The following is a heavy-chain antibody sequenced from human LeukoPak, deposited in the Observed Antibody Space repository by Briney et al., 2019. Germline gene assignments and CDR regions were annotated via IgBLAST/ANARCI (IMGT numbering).Heavy chain of an antibody. CDR1: GFTFSSYA. V-gene: IGHV3-23*01. CDR2: ISGSGGST. CDR3: AKDLRTRYSYGRGNWFDP. D-gene: IGHD5-18*01. Sequence: GGSLRLSCAASGFTFSSYAMSWVRQAPGKGLEWVPAISGSGGSTYYADSVKGRFTISRDNSKNTLYLQMNSLRAEDTAVYYCAKDLRTRYSYGRGNWFDPWGQGTLVTVSS. J-gene: IGHJ5*02.